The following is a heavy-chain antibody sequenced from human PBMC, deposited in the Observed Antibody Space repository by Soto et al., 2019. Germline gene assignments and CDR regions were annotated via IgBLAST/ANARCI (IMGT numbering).Heavy chain of an antibody. CDR2: IYYRGST. Sequence: QLQLQESGPGLVKPSETLSLTCTVSGGSISSSIYYWGWIRQPPGKGLEWIGSIYYRGSTYYNPSLTSPVPISVDPSKNQFSLKLSSVTAADTAVYYCARSDIVVVPATFDPWGQGTLVTVSS. D-gene: IGHD2-2*01. CDR3: ARSDIVVVPATFDP. V-gene: IGHV4-39*01. CDR1: GGSISSSIYY. J-gene: IGHJ5*02.